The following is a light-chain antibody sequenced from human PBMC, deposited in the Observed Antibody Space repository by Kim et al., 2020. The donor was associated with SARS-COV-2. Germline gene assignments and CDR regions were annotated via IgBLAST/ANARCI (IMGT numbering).Light chain of an antibody. Sequence: GQRVTISFSGSSANIGSNTVNWYQQFPGTAPKLLIHSNNQRPSGVPDRFSGSKSGTSASLAISGLQSEDETSYHCESWDDTLRGPVFGGGTQLTVL. CDR2: SNN. CDR3: ESWDDTLRGPV. V-gene: IGLV1-44*01. CDR1: SANIGSNT. J-gene: IGLJ3*02.